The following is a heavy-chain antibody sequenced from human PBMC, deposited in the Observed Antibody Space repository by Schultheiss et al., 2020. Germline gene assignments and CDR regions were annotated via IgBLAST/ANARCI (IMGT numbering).Heavy chain of an antibody. V-gene: IGHV4-61*03. D-gene: IGHD1-26*01. J-gene: IGHJ5*02. CDR2: VHHSGNT. CDR3: ATFSNSWNVWFDP. CDR1: GGSISSGGYY. Sequence: SETLSLTCTVSGGSISSGGYYWSWIRQHPGKGLEWIGYVHHSGNTNYNPSLKTRVTISLGTSKTDFSLKLFSVTAADTAVYYCATFSNSWNVWFDPWGQGTLVTVSS.